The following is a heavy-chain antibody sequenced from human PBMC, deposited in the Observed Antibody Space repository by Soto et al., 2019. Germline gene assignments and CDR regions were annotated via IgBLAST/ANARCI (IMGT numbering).Heavy chain of an antibody. CDR2: IYYSGST. CDR1: GGSISSYY. D-gene: IGHD3-10*01. V-gene: IGHV4-59*08. J-gene: IGHJ3*02. CDR3: ARRYGVAFDI. Sequence: SETLSLTCTVSGGSISSYYWSWIRQPPGKGLEWIGYIYYSGSTNYNPSLKSRVTISVDTSKNPFSLKLSSVTAADTAVYYCARRYGVAFDIWGQGTMVTVSS.